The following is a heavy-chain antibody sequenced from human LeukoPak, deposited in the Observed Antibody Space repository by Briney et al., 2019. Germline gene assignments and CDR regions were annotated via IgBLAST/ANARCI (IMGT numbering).Heavy chain of an antibody. CDR3: ARRDYAQTNWFDP. CDR1: GDSISSCRYY. Sequence: SETLSLTCAVSGDSISSCRYYWGWIRQPPGKGLEWIGSIYYSGSTYYNPSLKSRVTISVDTSKNQFSLKLSSVTAADTAVYYCARRDYAQTNWFDPWGQGTLVTVSS. J-gene: IGHJ5*02. V-gene: IGHV4-39*01. D-gene: IGHD4-17*01. CDR2: IYYSGST.